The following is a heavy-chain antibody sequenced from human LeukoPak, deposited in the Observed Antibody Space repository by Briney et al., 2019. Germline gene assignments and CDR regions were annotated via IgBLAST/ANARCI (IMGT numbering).Heavy chain of an antibody. CDR2: INHSGST. CDR3: ASSRAGTWSYFDY. J-gene: IGHJ4*02. V-gene: IGHV4-34*01. D-gene: IGHD3-10*01. CDR1: GGSFSGYY. Sequence: SETLSLTCAVYGGSFSGYYWSWIRQPPGKGLEWIGEINHSGSTNYNPSLKSRVTISVNTSKTHFSLKLSSVTAADTAVYYCASSRAGTWSYFDYWGQGTLVTVSS.